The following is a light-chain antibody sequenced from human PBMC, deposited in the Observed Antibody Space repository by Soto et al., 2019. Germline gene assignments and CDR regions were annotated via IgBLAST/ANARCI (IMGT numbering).Light chain of an antibody. CDR3: QQYNRWPPWT. CDR2: GAS. V-gene: IGKV3-15*01. CDR1: QSVSSS. J-gene: IGKJ1*01. Sequence: EVGMTQSPATLSVSPGERATLSCRASQSVSSSLAWYQQKPGQAPRLLIYGASTRATGIPVRFSGSVSGTDFTLTISSLQSEDFAVYYCQQYNRWPPWTFGQGTKVEIK.